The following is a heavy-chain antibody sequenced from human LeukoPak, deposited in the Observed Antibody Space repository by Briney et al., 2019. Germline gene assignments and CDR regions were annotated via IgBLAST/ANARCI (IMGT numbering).Heavy chain of an antibody. Sequence: PGGSLRLSCAASGFTFSSYWMSWVRQAPGKGLEWVSAISGSGGSTYYADSVKGRFTISRDNSKNTLYLQMNSLRAEDTAVYYCAKAPGGVYYYDSSGYDYYWGQGTLVTVSS. CDR2: ISGSGGST. CDR1: GFTFSSYW. D-gene: IGHD3-22*01. V-gene: IGHV3-23*01. J-gene: IGHJ4*02. CDR3: AKAPGGVYYYDSSGYDYY.